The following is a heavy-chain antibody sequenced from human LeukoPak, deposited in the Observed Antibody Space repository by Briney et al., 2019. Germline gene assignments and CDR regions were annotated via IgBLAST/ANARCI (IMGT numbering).Heavy chain of an antibody. CDR1: GGTFSSYA. D-gene: IGHD3-22*01. V-gene: IGHV1-69*13. CDR2: IIPIFGTA. Sequence: AASVTVSCTASGGTFSSYAISWVRQAPGQGLEWMGGIIPIFGTANYAQKFQGRVTITADESTSTAYMELSSLRSEDTAVYYCARDQGHYDSSGFSYYWGQGTLVTVSS. J-gene: IGHJ4*02. CDR3: ARDQGHYDSSGFSYY.